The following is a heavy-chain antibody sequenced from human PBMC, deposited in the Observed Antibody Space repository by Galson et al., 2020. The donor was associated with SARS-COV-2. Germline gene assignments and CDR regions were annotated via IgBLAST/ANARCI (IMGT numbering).Heavy chain of an antibody. D-gene: IGHD3-22*01. Sequence: TGGSLRLSCAASGFTFSSYSMNWVRQAPGKGLEWVSSISSSSSYIYYADSVKGRFTISRDNAKNSLYLQMNSLRAEDTAVYYCARVSGAWYYYDSSGYADYWGQGTRVTVSS. J-gene: IGHJ4*02. CDR1: GFTFSSYS. CDR2: ISSSSSYI. CDR3: ARVSGAWYYYDSSGYADY. V-gene: IGHV3-21*01.